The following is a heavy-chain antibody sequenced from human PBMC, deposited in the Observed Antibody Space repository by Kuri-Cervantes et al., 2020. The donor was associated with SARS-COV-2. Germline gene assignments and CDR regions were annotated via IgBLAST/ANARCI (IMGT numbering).Heavy chain of an antibody. CDR3: ARHEEQQLAIDY. CDR2: INHSGST. CDR1: GGSFSGYY. D-gene: IGHD6-13*01. J-gene: IGHJ4*02. V-gene: IGHV4-34*01. Sequence: SETLSLTCAVYGGSFSGYYWSWIRQPPGKGLEWIGEINHSGSTNYNPSLKSRVTISVDTSKNQFSLKLSSVTAADTAVYYCARHEEQQLAIDYWGQGTLVTGAS.